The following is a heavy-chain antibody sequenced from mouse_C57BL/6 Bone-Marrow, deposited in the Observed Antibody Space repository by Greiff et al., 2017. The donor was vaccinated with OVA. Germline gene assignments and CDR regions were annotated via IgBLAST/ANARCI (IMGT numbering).Heavy chain of an antibody. CDR3: ARDAGCPLVNNYAIDY. V-gene: IGHV5-4*01. CDR1: GFTFSSYA. Sequence: EVQLQASGGGLVKPGGSLKLSCAASGFTFSSYAMSWVRQTPEKRLEWVATISDGGSYTYYPDNVKGRFTISRDNAKNNLYLQMSHLKSEDTAMYYCARDAGCPLVNNYAIDYWGQGTSVTVSS. CDR2: ISDGGSYT. J-gene: IGHJ4*01. D-gene: IGHD6-1*01.